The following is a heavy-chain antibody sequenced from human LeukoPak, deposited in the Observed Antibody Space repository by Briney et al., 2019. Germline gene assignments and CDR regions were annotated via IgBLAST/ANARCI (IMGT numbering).Heavy chain of an antibody. J-gene: IGHJ4*02. Sequence: GGSLRLSCAASGFTLSSYGMHWVRQAPGKGLEWVAVIWYDGSNKYYADSVKGRFTISRDNSKNTLYLQMNSLRAEDTAVYYCARTQGFSGYDLGTFDYWGQGTLVTVSS. CDR1: GFTLSSYG. CDR2: IWYDGSNK. CDR3: ARTQGFSGYDLGTFDY. D-gene: IGHD5-12*01. V-gene: IGHV3-33*01.